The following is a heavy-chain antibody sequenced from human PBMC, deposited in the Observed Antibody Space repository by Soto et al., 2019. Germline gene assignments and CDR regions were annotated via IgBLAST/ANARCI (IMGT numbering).Heavy chain of an antibody. V-gene: IGHV3-21*01. D-gene: IGHD6-19*01. CDR2: ISSSSSYI. Sequence: GESLKISCAASGFTFSSYSMNWVRQAPGKGLEWVSSISSSSSYIYYADSVKGRFTISRDNAKNSLYLQMNSLRAEDTAVYYCARERVIAVADAFDIWGQGTMVTVSS. CDR1: GFTFSSYS. J-gene: IGHJ3*02. CDR3: ARERVIAVADAFDI.